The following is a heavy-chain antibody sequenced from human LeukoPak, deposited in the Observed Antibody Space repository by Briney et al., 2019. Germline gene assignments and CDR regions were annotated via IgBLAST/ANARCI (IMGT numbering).Heavy chain of an antibody. CDR1: GFTFSSYV. CDR3: ASYDPVGYYFDY. D-gene: IGHD3-16*01. CDR2: ISYDGSNE. Sequence: GGSLRLSCAASGFTFSSYVMHWVRQAPGKGLEWVAIISYDGSNEYYADSVKGRFTISRDNSKNTLYLQMNSLRAEDTAVYYCASYDPVGYYFDYWGQGTLVTVSS. V-gene: IGHV3-30*04. J-gene: IGHJ4*02.